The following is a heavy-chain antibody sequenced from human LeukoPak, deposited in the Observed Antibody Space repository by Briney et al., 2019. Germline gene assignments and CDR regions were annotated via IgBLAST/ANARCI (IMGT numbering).Heavy chain of an antibody. CDR3: VRDSDSIIDN. J-gene: IGHJ4*02. V-gene: IGHV3-74*01. CDR2: INSDGSST. Sequence: GGSLRLSCAASAFTFSGYWMHWLRQAPGKGLVWVSRINSDGSSTGYADSVKDRFTISRDNAKNTLYLQMNSLRAADTAVYHCVRDSDSIIDNWGQGTLVTVSS. CDR1: AFTFSGYW. D-gene: IGHD2/OR15-2a*01.